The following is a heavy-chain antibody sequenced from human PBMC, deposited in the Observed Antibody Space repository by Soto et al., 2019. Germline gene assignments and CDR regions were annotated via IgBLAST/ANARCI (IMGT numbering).Heavy chain of an antibody. Sequence: QVQLVQSGAEVKKPGASVTVSCKASGYTFITYGVSWVRQAPGQALDWLGRISTYNGNTRYAERLQGRVTMTTDTTTNTAYMGLRNLRSEDTAVYYCARGPTDYYDNSANYFLVYWGQGTLVTVSS. CDR1: GYTFITYG. CDR3: ARGPTDYYDNSANYFLVY. V-gene: IGHV1-18*01. J-gene: IGHJ4*02. D-gene: IGHD3-22*01. CDR2: ISTYNGNT.